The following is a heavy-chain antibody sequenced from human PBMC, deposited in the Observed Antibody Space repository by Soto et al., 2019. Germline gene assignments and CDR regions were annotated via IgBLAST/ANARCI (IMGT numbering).Heavy chain of an antibody. D-gene: IGHD2-2*01. CDR3: ARRNIVVVPAAMNSPDYYYYYMDV. Sequence: SETLSLTCTVSGGSISSYYWSWIRQPPGKXLEXIGYIYYSGSTNYNPSLKSRVTISVDTSKNQFSLKLSSVTAADTAVYYCARRNIVVVPAAMNSPDYYYYYMDVWGKGTTVTVSS. V-gene: IGHV4-59*08. CDR1: GGSISSYY. CDR2: IYYSGST. J-gene: IGHJ6*03.